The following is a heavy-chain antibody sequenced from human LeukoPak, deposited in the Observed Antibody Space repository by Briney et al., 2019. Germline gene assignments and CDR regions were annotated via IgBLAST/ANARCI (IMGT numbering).Heavy chain of an antibody. CDR2: IYHSGST. CDR1: GGSISSSNW. D-gene: IGHD6-13*01. J-gene: IGHJ4*02. V-gene: IGHV4-4*02. CDR3: ARGGKLAAAGITSDFDY. Sequence: SGTLSLTCAVSGGSISSSNWWSWVRQPPGKGLEWIGEIYHSGSTNYNPSLKSRVTISVDTSKNQFSLKLSSVTAADTAVYYCARGGKLAAAGITSDFDYWGQGTLVTVSS.